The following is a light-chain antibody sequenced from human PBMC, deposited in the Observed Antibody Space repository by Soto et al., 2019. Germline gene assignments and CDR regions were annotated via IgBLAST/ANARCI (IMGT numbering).Light chain of an antibody. CDR1: SSDVGSYNL. J-gene: IGLJ1*01. CDR2: AGS. CDR3: CSYAGSSTPYV. V-gene: IGLV2-23*01. Sequence: QSVLTQPASVSGFPGQSITISCTGTSSDVGSYNLVSWYQQHPGKAPKLMMYAGSKRPSGVSNRFSGSKSGNTASLTISGLQAEDEADYYCCSYAGSSTPYVFGTGTKLTVL.